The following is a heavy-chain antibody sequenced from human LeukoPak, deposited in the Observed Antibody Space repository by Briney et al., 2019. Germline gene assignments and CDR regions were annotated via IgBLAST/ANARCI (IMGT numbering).Heavy chain of an antibody. J-gene: IGHJ6*03. CDR2: INHSGST. CDR3: AKAIAAAGPHYMDV. V-gene: IGHV4-34*01. CDR1: GGSFSGYY. D-gene: IGHD6-13*01. Sequence: SETLSLTCAVYGGSFSGYYWSWIRQPPGKGLEWIEEINHSGSTNYNPSLKSRVTISVDTSKNQFSLKLSSVTAADTAVYYCAKAIAAAGPHYMDVWGKGTTVTISS.